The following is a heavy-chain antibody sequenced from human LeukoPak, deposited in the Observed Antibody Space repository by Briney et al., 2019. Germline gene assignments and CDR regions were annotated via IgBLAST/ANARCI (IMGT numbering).Heavy chain of an antibody. D-gene: IGHD3-10*01. J-gene: IGHJ6*02. V-gene: IGHV3-48*02. CDR1: GFTFRSYS. CDR2: ISSSSRTI. CDR3: ARVSGGHYGSGSYTAEGV. Sequence: PGGSLRLSCAASGFTFRSYSMNWVRQAPGKGLERSSYISSSSRTIYYADSVKGRFTISRDNANNSLYLQMNSLRDEDTAVYCCARVSGGHYGSGSYTAEGVWGQGTTVTVSS.